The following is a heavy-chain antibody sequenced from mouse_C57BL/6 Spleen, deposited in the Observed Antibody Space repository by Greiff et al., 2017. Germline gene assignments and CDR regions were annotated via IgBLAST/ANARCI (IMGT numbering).Heavy chain of an antibody. Sequence: VQLQQPGAELVKPGASVKVSCKASGYTFTSYWMHWVKQRPGQGLEWIGRIHPSDSDTNYNQKFKGKATLTVDKSSSTAFMQLSSLSSEDAAVYYCAIMRPYDGRNYAMDYWGQGTSVTVSS. V-gene: IGHV1-74*01. D-gene: IGHD2-3*01. J-gene: IGHJ4*01. CDR1: GYTFTSYW. CDR3: AIMRPYDGRNYAMDY. CDR2: IHPSDSDT.